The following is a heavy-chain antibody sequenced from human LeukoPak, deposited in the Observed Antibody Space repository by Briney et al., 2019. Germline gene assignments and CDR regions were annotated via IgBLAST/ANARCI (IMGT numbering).Heavy chain of an antibody. J-gene: IGHJ6*02. D-gene: IGHD3-16*01. Sequence: GGSLRLSGAASGFTFNDYYMTWIRQAPGKGLEWVSYISDSGTSIYYADSVKGRFTISRDNAKNSLFLQMNSLRADDTAIYYCARNQQLGGHSYYYYGMDVWGQGTTVTVSS. CDR2: ISDSGTSI. CDR1: GFTFNDYY. CDR3: ARNQQLGGHSYYYYGMDV. V-gene: IGHV3-11*01.